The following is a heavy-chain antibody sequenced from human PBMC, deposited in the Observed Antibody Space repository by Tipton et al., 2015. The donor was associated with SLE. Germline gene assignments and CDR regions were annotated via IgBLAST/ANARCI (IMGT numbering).Heavy chain of an antibody. CDR1: GGSFSGYY. Sequence: TLSLTCAVYGGSFSGYYWSWIRQPPGKGLEWIGEINHSGSTNYNPSLKSRVTISVDKSKNQFSLRLSSVTAADTAVYYCARGVHILTGYSSWDAFDIWGQGSMVSVSS. V-gene: IGHV4-34*01. CDR2: INHSGST. D-gene: IGHD3-9*01. J-gene: IGHJ3*02. CDR3: ARGVHILTGYSSWDAFDI.